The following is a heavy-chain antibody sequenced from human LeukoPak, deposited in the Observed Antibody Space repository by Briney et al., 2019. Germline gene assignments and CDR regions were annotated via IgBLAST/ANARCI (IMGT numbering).Heavy chain of an antibody. V-gene: IGHV3-15*01. D-gene: IGHD6-13*01. J-gene: IGHJ4*02. Sequence: KTGGSLRLSCAASGFTFSNAWMSWVRQAPGKGLEWLGHIKSKPDGGTTDYAAPVKGGFTISRDDSKNTLYLQMNSLKTEDTAVYYCARQQLVLDYWGQGTLVTVSS. CDR2: IKSKPDGGTT. CDR3: ARQQLVLDY. CDR1: GFTFSNAW.